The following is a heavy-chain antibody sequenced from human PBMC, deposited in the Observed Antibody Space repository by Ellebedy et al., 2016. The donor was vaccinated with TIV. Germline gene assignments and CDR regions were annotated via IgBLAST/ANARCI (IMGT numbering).Heavy chain of an antibody. CDR1: GYSFISYW. CDR3: ARGDRGSGWYWDK. V-gene: IGHV5-51*01. D-gene: IGHD6-19*01. J-gene: IGHJ4*02. CDR2: IYPGDSDT. Sequence: PGGSLRLSCKGSGYSFISYWNGWVRQMPGKGLEWMGYIYPGDSDTRYSPSFQGQVTISVDKSISTAYLQWSSLKASDTAIYYCARGDRGSGWYWDKWGQGTLVTVSS.